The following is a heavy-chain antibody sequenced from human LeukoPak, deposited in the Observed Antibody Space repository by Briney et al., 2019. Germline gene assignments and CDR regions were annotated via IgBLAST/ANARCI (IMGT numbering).Heavy chain of an antibody. J-gene: IGHJ4*02. D-gene: IGHD1-26*01. Sequence: SQTLSLTCTVSGGSISSGGYYWSWIRQHPGEGLEWIGYIYYSGSTYYNPSLKSRVTISVDTSKNQFSLKLSSVTAADTAVYYCARVSMGATTDYWGQGTLVTVSS. CDR2: IYYSGST. V-gene: IGHV4-31*03. CDR1: GGSISSGGYY. CDR3: ARVSMGATTDY.